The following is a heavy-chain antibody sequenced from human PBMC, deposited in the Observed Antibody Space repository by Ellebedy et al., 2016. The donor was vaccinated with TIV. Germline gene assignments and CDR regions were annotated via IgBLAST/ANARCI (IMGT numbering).Heavy chain of an antibody. CDR1: GGSISNYY. Sequence: SETLSLTCTVSGGSISNYYWSWIRQPPGKGLEWIGYIFYSGSTHYNPSLKSRVTISVDTSKNQFSLKLSSVTAAVTAMYFCARTIAVAGTFSFDYWGQGTLVTVSS. J-gene: IGHJ4*02. CDR3: ARTIAVAGTFSFDY. CDR2: IFYSGST. V-gene: IGHV4-59*01. D-gene: IGHD6-19*01.